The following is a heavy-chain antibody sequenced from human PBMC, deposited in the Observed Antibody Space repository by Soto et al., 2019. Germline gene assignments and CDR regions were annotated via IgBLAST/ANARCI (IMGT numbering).Heavy chain of an antibody. D-gene: IGHD3-16*01. CDR3: ARQTGVFGHYFDY. CDR1: GGSISSSXXY. V-gene: IGHV4-39*01. J-gene: IGHJ4*02. Sequence: QLRLQEAGPGLVKPSETLSLTCTVSGGSISSSXXYXGXIXQPPXKGPEWIGAIYYNGNTYYNPSLKSRVTMSVDTSKNQFSLKLSSATAADTAMYYCARQTGVFGHYFDYWGQGTLVTVSS. CDR2: IYYNGNT.